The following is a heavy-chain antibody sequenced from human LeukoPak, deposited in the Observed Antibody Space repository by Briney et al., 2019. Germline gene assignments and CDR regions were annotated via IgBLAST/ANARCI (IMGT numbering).Heavy chain of an antibody. CDR1: GFTFTSYA. Sequence: GGSLRLSCAASGFTFTSYAMTWVRQAPGRGLEWISSISGTYETTYYADSVEGRFIISRDNSKNTLYLQMNSLRAEDTAVYYCAKARKSWLQRIDSWGQGTPVTVSS. V-gene: IGHV3-23*01. D-gene: IGHD5-24*01. CDR2: ISGTYETT. CDR3: AKARKSWLQRIDS. J-gene: IGHJ4*02.